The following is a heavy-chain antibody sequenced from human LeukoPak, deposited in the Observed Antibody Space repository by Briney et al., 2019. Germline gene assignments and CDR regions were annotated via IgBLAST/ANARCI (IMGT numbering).Heavy chain of an antibody. D-gene: IGHD3-10*01. CDR2: IYYSGST. CDR3: ASVRRGFGESSKYYSYYYMDV. Sequence: SETLSLTCTVSGGSIGSSSYYWGWIRQPPGKGLEWIGNIYYSGSTYFNPSLKSRVTISVDTSKNQFSLKLSAVTAADTAVYYCASVRRGFGESSKYYSYYYMDVWGNGTTVTVSS. J-gene: IGHJ6*03. CDR1: GGSIGSSSYY. V-gene: IGHV4-39*01.